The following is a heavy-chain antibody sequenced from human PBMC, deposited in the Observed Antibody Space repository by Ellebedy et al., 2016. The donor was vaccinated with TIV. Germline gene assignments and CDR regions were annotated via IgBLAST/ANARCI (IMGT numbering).Heavy chain of an antibody. CDR1: GFTLSGYH. D-gene: IGHD3-22*01. V-gene: IGHV3-11*01. CDR2: ISNSANTE. CDR3: ARTYYYDSSGYYLAY. J-gene: IGHJ4*02. Sequence: PGGSLRLSCTASGFTLSGYHMNWVRQAPGKGLEWISYISNSANTEYHADSVKGRFIISRDNAHDSLHLQMNSLTAEDTAVYYCARTYYYDSSGYYLAYWGQGTLVTVSS.